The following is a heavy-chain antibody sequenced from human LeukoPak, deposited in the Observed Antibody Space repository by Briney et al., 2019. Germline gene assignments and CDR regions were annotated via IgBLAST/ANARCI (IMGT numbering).Heavy chain of an antibody. J-gene: IGHJ4*02. V-gene: IGHV1-8*02. CDR2: MNPNSGNT. D-gene: IGHD3-10*01. CDR1: GYTFTSYG. CDR3: ARADIWFGELSIDY. Sequence: ASVKVSCKASGYTFTSYGITWVRQAPGQGPEWMGWMNPNSGNTGYAQKFQGRDTMTRNTSISTAYMELSSLRSEDTAVYYCARADIWFGELSIDYWGQGTLVTVSS.